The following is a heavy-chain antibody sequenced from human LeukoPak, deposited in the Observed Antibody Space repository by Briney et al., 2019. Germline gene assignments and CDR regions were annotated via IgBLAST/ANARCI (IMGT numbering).Heavy chain of an antibody. Sequence: SETLSLTCTDPGGSISSYYWSWIRQPAGKGLEWIGRIYTSGSTNYNPSLKSRVTMSVDTSKNQFSLQLSSVTAADTALYYCARARGESSIYYFDYWGQGTLVTVSS. V-gene: IGHV4-4*07. CDR1: GGSISSYY. J-gene: IGHJ4*02. CDR2: IYTSGST. CDR3: ARARGESSIYYFDY. D-gene: IGHD3-16*02.